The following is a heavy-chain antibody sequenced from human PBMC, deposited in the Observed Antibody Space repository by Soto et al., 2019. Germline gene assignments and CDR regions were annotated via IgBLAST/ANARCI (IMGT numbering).Heavy chain of an antibody. CDR1: GFTFSDYA. CDR2: IGSDGGST. CDR3: AKAVCSIGGSSQYYFVH. Sequence: GGSLRLSCAASGFTFSDYAMSWVRQAPGKGLEWVSAIGSDGGSTWYADSVKGRFAISRDNSKDTLFLQMNSLRAEDTAIYFCAKAVCSIGGSSQYYFVHLSRGILVTV. V-gene: IGHV3-23*01. D-gene: IGHD2-15*01. J-gene: IGHJ4*02.